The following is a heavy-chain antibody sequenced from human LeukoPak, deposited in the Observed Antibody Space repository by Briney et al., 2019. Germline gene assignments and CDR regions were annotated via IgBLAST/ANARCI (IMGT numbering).Heavy chain of an antibody. CDR2: MNPNSGNT. Sequence: GASVKVSCKASGYTFTSYDINWVRQATGQGLEWMGWMNPNSGNTGYAQKFQGRVTITRNTSISTAYMELSSLRSEDTAVYYCAKDPDCTSGICYTFFGYWGQGTLVTVSS. D-gene: IGHD2-8*01. J-gene: IGHJ4*02. CDR1: GYTFTSYD. V-gene: IGHV1-8*03. CDR3: AKDPDCTSGICYTFFGY.